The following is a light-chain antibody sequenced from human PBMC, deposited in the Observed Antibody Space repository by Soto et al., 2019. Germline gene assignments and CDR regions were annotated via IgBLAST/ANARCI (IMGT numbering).Light chain of an antibody. J-gene: IGKJ1*01. CDR1: QSISSFY. CDR3: QQYGGSPRT. V-gene: IGKV3-20*01. CDR2: DAS. Sequence: EIVLTQSPGTLSLSPGERATLSCRASQSISSFYLAWYQQTPGQAPRLLIYDASSRAAGIPDRFSGVGSGTDFSITIRRLETEYFGVYYCQQYGGSPRTFGQGTNVEIK.